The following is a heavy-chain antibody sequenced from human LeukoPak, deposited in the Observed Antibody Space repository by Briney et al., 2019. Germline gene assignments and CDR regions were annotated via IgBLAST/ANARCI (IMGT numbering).Heavy chain of an antibody. Sequence: ASVKVSCKASGYTFTSYYMHWVRQAPGQGLEWVGIINPSGGSTSYAQKFQGRVTMTGDTSTSTVYMELSSLRSEDTAVYYCARDTYYYDSIPNAFDIWGQGTMVTVSS. D-gene: IGHD3-22*01. V-gene: IGHV1-46*01. J-gene: IGHJ3*02. CDR2: INPSGGST. CDR3: ARDTYYYDSIPNAFDI. CDR1: GYTFTSYY.